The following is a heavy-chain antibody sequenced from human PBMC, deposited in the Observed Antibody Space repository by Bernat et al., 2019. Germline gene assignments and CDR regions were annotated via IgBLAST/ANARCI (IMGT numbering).Heavy chain of an antibody. V-gene: IGHV4-39*01. CDR2: IYYSGST. D-gene: IGHD6-19*01. CDR1: GGSISSSSYY. J-gene: IGHJ4*02. CDR3: ARQSGIAVLFDY. Sequence: QLQLQESGPGLVKPSETLSLTCTVSGGSISSSSYYWGWIRQPPGKGLEWIGSIYYSGSTYYNPSLNSRVTISVETSKNQFSLKLSSVTAADTAVYYCARQSGIAVLFDYWGQGTLVTVSS.